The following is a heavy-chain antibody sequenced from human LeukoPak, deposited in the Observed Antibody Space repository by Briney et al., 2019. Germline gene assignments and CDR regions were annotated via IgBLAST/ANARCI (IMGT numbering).Heavy chain of an antibody. CDR1: GYTFTSYY. V-gene: IGHV1-46*01. J-gene: IGHJ4*02. D-gene: IGHD1-26*01. Sequence: GASVKVSCKASGYTFTSYYMHWVRQAPGQGLEWMGIINPSGGSTSYAQKFQGRVTMTRDTSTSTVYMELSSLRSEDTAVYYCARDRPSWSYSSYYFDYWGQGTLVTVSS. CDR2: INPSGGST. CDR3: ARDRPSWSYSSYYFDY.